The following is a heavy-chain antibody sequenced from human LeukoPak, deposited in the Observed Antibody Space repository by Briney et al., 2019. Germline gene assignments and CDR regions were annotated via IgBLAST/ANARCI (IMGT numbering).Heavy chain of an antibody. CDR2: ISSSSSYI. Sequence: GGSLRLSCVVSGFTLSGHSINWVRQAPGKGLEWVSSISSSSSYIYYTDSVKGRFTISRDNARNTVYLQMNSLRAEDTGVYYCARATAFQFMGTYISWGLGVLVTVSS. CDR1: GFTLSGHS. V-gene: IGHV3-21*01. D-gene: IGHD1-7*01. J-gene: IGHJ5*02. CDR3: ARATAFQFMGTYIS.